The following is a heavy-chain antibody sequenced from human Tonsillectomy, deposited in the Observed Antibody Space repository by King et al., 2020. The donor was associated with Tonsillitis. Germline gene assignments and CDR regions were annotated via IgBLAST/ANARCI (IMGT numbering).Heavy chain of an antibody. V-gene: IGHV3-30*04. J-gene: IGHJ4*02. D-gene: IGHD1-26*01. CDR3: ARDRGSWVLDIDY. Sequence: VQLVESGGGVVRPGRSLRLSCAASGFTFRNYAMHWVRQAPGKGLEWVAIISYDGTNKFYADSVKGRFTISRDSSKNTLYLQMNSLRADDTAVYYRARDRGSWVLDIDYWGQGTLVTVSS. CDR2: ISYDGTNK. CDR1: GFTFRNYA.